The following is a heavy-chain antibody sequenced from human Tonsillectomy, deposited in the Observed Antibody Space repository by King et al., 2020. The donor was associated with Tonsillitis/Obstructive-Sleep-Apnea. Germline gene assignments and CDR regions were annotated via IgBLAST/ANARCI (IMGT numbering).Heavy chain of an antibody. CDR2: ISSSSSTI. Sequence: VQLVESGGGLVQPGGSLRLSCAASGFTFSSYSLNWVRQAPGKGLEWVSYISSSSSTIYYADFVNGRFTISRDNAKNSLYLQMNSLGVEDTAVYYCARDERDSSSSRYYFDYWGQGTLVTVSS. CDR3: ARDERDSSSSRYYFDY. D-gene: IGHD6-6*01. J-gene: IGHJ4*02. V-gene: IGHV3-48*01. CDR1: GFTFSSYS.